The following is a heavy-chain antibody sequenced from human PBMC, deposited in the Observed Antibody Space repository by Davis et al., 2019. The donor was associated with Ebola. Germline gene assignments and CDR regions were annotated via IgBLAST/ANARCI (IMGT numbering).Heavy chain of an antibody. CDR3: ARTDRVCSGGRCYSGDDFDY. CDR1: GGSISGYY. CDR2: VYYGGST. J-gene: IGHJ4*02. D-gene: IGHD2-15*01. Sequence: SETLSLPCTVSGGSISGYYWSWIRQAPGKGLEWIGYVYYGGSTDYNPSLKSRVTMSVDTSKSQFSLNLRSVTAADTAVYYCARTDRVCSGGRCYSGDDFDYWGQGTLVTVSS. V-gene: IGHV4-59*13.